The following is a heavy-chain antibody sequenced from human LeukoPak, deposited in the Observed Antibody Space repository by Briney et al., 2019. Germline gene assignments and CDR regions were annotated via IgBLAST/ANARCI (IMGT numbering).Heavy chain of an antibody. CDR1: GFTFSSYI. J-gene: IGHJ4*02. Sequence: GGSLRLSCAASGFTFSSYIMNWVRQAPGKGLEWVSSISSSSSYIYYADSVKGRFTISRDNAKNSLYLQMNSLRAEDTAVYYCASTPGIAVAVDYWGQGTLVTVSS. CDR3: ASTPGIAVAVDY. CDR2: ISSSSSYI. V-gene: IGHV3-21*01. D-gene: IGHD6-19*01.